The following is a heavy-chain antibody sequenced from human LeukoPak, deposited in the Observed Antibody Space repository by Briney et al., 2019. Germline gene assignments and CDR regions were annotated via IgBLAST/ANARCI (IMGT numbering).Heavy chain of an antibody. CDR3: ARGWYSYAFDI. CDR2: IIPIFGTA. CDR1: GGTFSSYA. D-gene: IGHD6-19*01. J-gene: IGHJ3*02. V-gene: IGHV1-69*13. Sequence: GASVKVSCKASGGTFSSYAISWVRQAPGQGLEWMGGIIPIFGTANYAQKFQGRVTITADESTSTAYMELSSLRSEDTAVYHCARGWYSYAFDIWGQGTMVTVSS.